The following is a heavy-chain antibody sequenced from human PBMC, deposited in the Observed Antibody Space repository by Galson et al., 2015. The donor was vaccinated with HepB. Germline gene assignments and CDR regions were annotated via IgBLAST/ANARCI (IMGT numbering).Heavy chain of an antibody. CDR1: GYTFTGYY. Sequence: SVKVSCKASGYTFTGYYMHWVRQAPGQGLEWMGIINPSGGSTSSAQKFQGRVTMTRDTSTSTVYMELSSLRSEDTAVYYCARDRGTGENRFDYWGQGTLVTVSS. V-gene: IGHV1-46*01. CDR2: INPSGGST. J-gene: IGHJ4*02. D-gene: IGHD7-27*01. CDR3: ARDRGTGENRFDY.